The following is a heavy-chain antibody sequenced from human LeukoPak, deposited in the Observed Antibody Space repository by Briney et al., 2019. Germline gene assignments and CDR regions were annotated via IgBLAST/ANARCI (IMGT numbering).Heavy chain of an antibody. CDR1: GGTFSSYA. J-gene: IGHJ4*02. CDR3: ARAEYYYDSSGSSFDY. V-gene: IGHV1-69*04. D-gene: IGHD3-22*01. CDR2: IIPILGIA. Sequence: GASVKVSCKASGGTFSSYAISWVRQAPGQGLEWMGRIIPILGIANYAQKFQGRVTITADKSTSTAYMELSSLRSEDTAVYYCARAEYYYDSSGSSFDYWGQGTLVTVSS.